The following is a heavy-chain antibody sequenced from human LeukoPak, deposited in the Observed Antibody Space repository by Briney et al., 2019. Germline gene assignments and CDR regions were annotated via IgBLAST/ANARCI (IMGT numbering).Heavy chain of an antibody. CDR2: IYSDEST. CDR1: GFTVSSNY. V-gene: IGHV3-53*01. D-gene: IGHD2-2*01. J-gene: IGHJ3*02. Sequence: GGSLRLSCAVSGFTVSSNYMNWVRQAPGKGLEWVSVIYSDESTYYADSVKGRFTISRDNSKNTVYLQMKFLRAEDTAVYYCASRYCSSTSCSVWDAFDIWGQGTMVTVSS. CDR3: ASRYCSSTSCSVWDAFDI.